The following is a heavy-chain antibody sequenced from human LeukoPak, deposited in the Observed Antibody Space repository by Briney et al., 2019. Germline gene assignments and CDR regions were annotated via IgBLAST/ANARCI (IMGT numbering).Heavy chain of an antibody. D-gene: IGHD3-22*01. CDR1: GGSLRSGDYY. CDR2: IYYSGST. J-gene: IGHJ4*02. CDR3: ARTPYYYDSSGYFDY. Sequence: SQTLSLTCTVSGGSLRSGDYYWSWIRQHPGKGLEWIGYIYYSGSTYYNPSLKSRVTISVDTSKNQFSLKLSSVTAADTAVYYCARTPYYYDSSGYFDYWGQGTLVTVSS. V-gene: IGHV4-31*03.